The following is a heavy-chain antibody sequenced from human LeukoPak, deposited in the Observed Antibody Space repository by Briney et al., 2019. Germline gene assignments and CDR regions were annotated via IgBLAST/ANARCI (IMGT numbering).Heavy chain of an antibody. CDR2: INPNSGGT. J-gene: IGHJ4*02. CDR3: ARGSLPAAMEPDLTY. D-gene: IGHD2-2*01. Sequence: GASVKVSCKASGYTFTGYYMHWVRQAPGQGLEWMGWINPNSGGTNYAQKFQGWVTMTRDTSISTAYMELSRLRSDDTAVYYCARGSLPAAMEPDLTYWGQGTLVTASS. CDR1: GYTFTGYY. V-gene: IGHV1-2*04.